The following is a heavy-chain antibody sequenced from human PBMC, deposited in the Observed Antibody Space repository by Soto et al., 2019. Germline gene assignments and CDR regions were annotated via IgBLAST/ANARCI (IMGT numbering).Heavy chain of an antibody. J-gene: IGHJ4*02. CDR1: GFTFSSYA. D-gene: IGHD1-26*01. CDR2: ISYDGSNK. V-gene: IGHV3-30-3*01. Sequence: GGSLRLSCAASGFTFSSYAMHWVRQAPGKGLEWVAVISYDGSNKYYADSVKGRFTISRDNSKNTLYLQMNSLRAEDTAVYYCARVEELLVLGGYYFDYWGQGTLVTVSS. CDR3: ARVEELLVLGGYYFDY.